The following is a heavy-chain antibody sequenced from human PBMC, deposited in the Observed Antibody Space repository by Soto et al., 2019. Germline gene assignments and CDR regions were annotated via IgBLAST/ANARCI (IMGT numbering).Heavy chain of an antibody. CDR1: GGSISSSSYF. V-gene: IGHV4-39*01. J-gene: IGHJ5*02. D-gene: IGHD4-17*01. Sequence: QLQVQESGPGLVKPSETLSLTCTVSGGSISSSSYFWGWIRQPPGKGLEWIGIINYSGSTYYNPSLKSRVTIPVDTSKNQFSLKLTSVTAADTAVYYCARALMTTVVTPAYGPWGQGTLVTVSS. CDR3: ARALMTTVVTPAYGP. CDR2: INYSGST.